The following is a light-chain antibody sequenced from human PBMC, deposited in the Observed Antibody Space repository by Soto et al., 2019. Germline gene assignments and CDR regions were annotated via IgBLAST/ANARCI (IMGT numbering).Light chain of an antibody. CDR2: KAS. CDR3: QQYYSYPPT. Sequence: DIQMTQSPSTLSGSVGDRVTITCRASQTISSWLSWYQQKPGKAPKLLIYKASTLKSGVPSRFSGSGSGTDFTLTISCLQSEDFATYYCQQYYSYPPTFGQGTTGDIK. CDR1: QTISSW. J-gene: IGKJ1*01. V-gene: IGKV1-5*03.